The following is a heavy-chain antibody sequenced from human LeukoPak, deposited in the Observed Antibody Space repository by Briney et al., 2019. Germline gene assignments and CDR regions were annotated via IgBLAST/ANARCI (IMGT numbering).Heavy chain of an antibody. CDR2: MNPNSGDT. V-gene: IGHV1-8*01. CDR3: ARGVSGGDCPHCNCFDP. J-gene: IGHJ5*02. CDR1: GYTFTSYN. Sequence: ASVKVSCKASGYTFTSYNINWVRQATGQGLEWMGWMNPNSGDTGYAQKFQGRVTITRDTSASTAYMELSSLRSEDTAVYYCARGVSGGDCPHCNCFDPWGQGTLVTVSS. D-gene: IGHD2-21*02.